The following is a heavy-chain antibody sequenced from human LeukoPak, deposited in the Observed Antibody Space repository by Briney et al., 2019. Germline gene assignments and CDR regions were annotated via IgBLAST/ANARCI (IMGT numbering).Heavy chain of an antibody. J-gene: IGHJ4*02. V-gene: IGHV3-49*04. CDR2: IRSKAYGGTT. CDR3: TRGSKLFDY. D-gene: IGHD3-10*01. CDR1: GFTFGDYA. Sequence: PGRSLRLSCTASGFTFGDYAMSWVRQAPGKGLEWVGFIRSKAYGGTTEYAASVKGRFTISRDDSKSIAYLQMNSLNTEDTAVYYCTRGSKLFDYWGQGTLVTVSS.